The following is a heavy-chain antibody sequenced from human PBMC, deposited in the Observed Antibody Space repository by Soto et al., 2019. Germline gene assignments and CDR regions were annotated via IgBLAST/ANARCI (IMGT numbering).Heavy chain of an antibody. CDR3: AHTRREPELNWFDP. Sequence: QITLKESGPPLVKPTQTLTLTCTFSGFSLSTSGVGVGWIRQPPGKALEWLALIYWDDDKRYSPSLKSGLTITKDTSKNQVVLTMTNMDPVDTATYYCAHTRREPELNWFDPWGQGTLVTVSS. J-gene: IGHJ5*02. CDR1: GFSLSTSGVG. D-gene: IGHD1-26*01. CDR2: IYWDDDK. V-gene: IGHV2-5*02.